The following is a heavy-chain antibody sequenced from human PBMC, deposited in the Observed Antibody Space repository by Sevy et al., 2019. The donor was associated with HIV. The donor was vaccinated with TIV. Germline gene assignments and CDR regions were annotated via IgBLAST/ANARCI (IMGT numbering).Heavy chain of an antibody. CDR2: ISSGSRST. CDR3: ARDSAETAALDF. Sequence: GGSLRLSCAASGFAFSSYTMNWVRQAPGKGLEWVSYISSGSRSTYYADSVKGRFTISRDNAKNLVYMHMNSLRDEETAVYYCARDSAETAALDFWGQGTLVTVSS. J-gene: IGHJ4*02. V-gene: IGHV3-48*02. D-gene: IGHD5-18*01. CDR1: GFAFSSYT.